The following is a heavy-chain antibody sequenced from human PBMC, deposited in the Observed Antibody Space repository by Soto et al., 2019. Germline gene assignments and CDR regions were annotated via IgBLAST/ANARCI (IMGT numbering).Heavy chain of an antibody. D-gene: IGHD3-16*01. V-gene: IGHV4-31*03. CDR3: ARGFGGVSLDYFDF. CDR2: IYYTGST. Sequence: SETLSLTCSVSNSSINSAGHFWSWLRQHPGKGLEWLGYIYYTGSTYYNPALQRRAVFSIDTSKTRFSLKLTSVTAADTAVYYCARGFGGVSLDYFDFWGQGTQVTVS. CDR1: NSSINSAGHF. J-gene: IGHJ4*02.